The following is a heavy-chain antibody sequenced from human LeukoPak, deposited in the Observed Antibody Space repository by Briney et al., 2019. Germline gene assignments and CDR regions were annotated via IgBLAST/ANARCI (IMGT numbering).Heavy chain of an antibody. J-gene: IGHJ3*01. CDR3: AKSTSSWYGGPFDL. CDR2: ISGSGGST. Sequence: PGGSLRLSCAASGFIFTSYGIIWVRQAPGKGLEWVSGISGSGGSTYNADSVKGRFTISRDNSKNTLFLQMNSLRAEDTAAYCCAKSTSSWYGGPFDLWGRGTMVTVSS. CDR1: GFIFTSYG. V-gene: IGHV3-23*01. D-gene: IGHD6-13*01.